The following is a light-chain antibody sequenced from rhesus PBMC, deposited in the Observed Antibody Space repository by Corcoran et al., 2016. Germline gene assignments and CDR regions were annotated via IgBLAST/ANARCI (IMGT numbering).Light chain of an antibody. CDR2: GAY. CDR1: KSVGSY. V-gene: IGKV3-24*04. J-gene: IGKJ4*01. Sequence: ETVVTQSPATLSLSPGERATLSCRASKSVGSYLAWYQQKPGQAPRLLIYGAYSRATGIPDRFSGSGSGTDFPLTISSLEPEDVGVYYCQQCSNSLTFGGGTKVEIK. CDR3: QQCSNSLT.